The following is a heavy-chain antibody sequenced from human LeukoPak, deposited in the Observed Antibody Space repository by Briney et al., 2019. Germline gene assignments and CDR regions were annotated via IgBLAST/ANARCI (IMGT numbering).Heavy chain of an antibody. CDR2: ISSSGSNI. D-gene: IGHD5-24*01. V-gene: IGHV3-48*03. CDR3: ARGPTIDY. J-gene: IGHJ4*02. CDR1: GFTFSSYE. Sequence: GGSLRLSCAASGFTFSSYEMNWVRQAPGKGLEWVSYISSSGSNIKYADSVKGRFTISRGNAKNSVYLQMNSLRAEDTAVYYCARGPTIDYWGQGTLVTVSS.